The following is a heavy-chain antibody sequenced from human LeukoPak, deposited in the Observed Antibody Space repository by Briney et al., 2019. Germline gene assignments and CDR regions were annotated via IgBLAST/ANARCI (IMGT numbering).Heavy chain of an antibody. Sequence: SETLSLTCTVSGGSISSSSYYWGWIRQPPGKGLEWIGSIYYSGSTYYNPSLKSRVTISVDTSKNQFSLKLSSVTAADTAVYYCARQPSGSSGYYFGYWGQGTLATVSS. D-gene: IGHD3-22*01. CDR3: ARQPSGSSGYYFGY. CDR2: IYYSGST. J-gene: IGHJ4*02. CDR1: GGSISSSSYY. V-gene: IGHV4-39*07.